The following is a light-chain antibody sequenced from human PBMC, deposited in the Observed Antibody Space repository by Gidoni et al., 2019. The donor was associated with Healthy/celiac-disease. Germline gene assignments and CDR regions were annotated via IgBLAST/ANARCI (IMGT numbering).Light chain of an antibody. CDR1: QRVSSY. Sequence: EIVLTQSPATLSSAPGERATLSCRASQRVSSYLAWYQQKPGQAARLLLYDASNRATGIPARFSGSGSGTDFTLIISSLEPEDFAVYYCQQRSNWPPWTFGQGTKVEIK. V-gene: IGKV3-11*01. CDR3: QQRSNWPPWT. J-gene: IGKJ1*01. CDR2: DAS.